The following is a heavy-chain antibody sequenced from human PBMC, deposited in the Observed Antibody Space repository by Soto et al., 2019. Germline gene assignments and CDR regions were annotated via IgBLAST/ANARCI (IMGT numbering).Heavy chain of an antibody. CDR1: GFSLNTYGVG. CDR3: ARALGSWGAYYFDY. V-gene: IGHV2-5*02. J-gene: IGHJ4*02. D-gene: IGHD3-16*01. CDR2: IYWDDDK. Sequence: QITLKESGPTLVKPTQTLTLTCTFSGFSLNTYGVGVGWIRQPPGKALEWLALIYWDDDKRSSPSLKSKLNITKDTSKNQVALTMTNMDPVDTVTYDCARALGSWGAYYFDYWGQGTLVTVSS.